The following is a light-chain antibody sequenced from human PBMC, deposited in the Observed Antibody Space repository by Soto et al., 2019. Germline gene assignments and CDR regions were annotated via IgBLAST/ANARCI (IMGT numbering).Light chain of an antibody. Sequence: QSVLTQPASVSGSPGQSITISCTGTSSDVGSYNLVSWYQQHPGKAPKLMIYEGSKRPSGVSNRFSGSKSGNTASLTISGLQAEDEADYYCCSYAGSSTPHVVFGGVTKVTVL. J-gene: IGLJ2*01. CDR2: EGS. V-gene: IGLV2-23*01. CDR3: CSYAGSSTPHVV. CDR1: SSDVGSYNL.